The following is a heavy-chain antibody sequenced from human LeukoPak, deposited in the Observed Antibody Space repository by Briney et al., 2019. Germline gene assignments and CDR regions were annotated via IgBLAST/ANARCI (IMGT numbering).Heavy chain of an antibody. CDR1: GFTFSTHA. V-gene: IGHV3-30-3*01. CDR3: VRGRRDGNNLAYQFDS. CDR2: MSYDGTSE. Sequence: PGRSLRLPCPASGFTFSTHAMHWVRQAPAKELAWVAVMSYDGTSEYYADSVRGRFTISRDHSNDMLYLQMDSLRDEDTAFYSCVRGRRDGNNLAYQFDSWGQGTLVTVSS. J-gene: IGHJ4*02. D-gene: IGHD5-24*01.